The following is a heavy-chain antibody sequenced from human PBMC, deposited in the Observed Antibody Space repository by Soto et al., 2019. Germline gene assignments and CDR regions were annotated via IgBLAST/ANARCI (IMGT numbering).Heavy chain of an antibody. Sequence: SETLSLTCTVSGGSISSGGYYWSWIRQHPGKGLEWIGYIYYSGSTYYNPSLKSRVTISVDTSKNQFSLKLSSVTAADTAVYYCARSIAARRQYFDYWGQGTLVTVS. CDR3: ARSIAARRQYFDY. CDR1: GGSISSGGYY. J-gene: IGHJ4*02. D-gene: IGHD6-6*01. CDR2: IYYSGST. V-gene: IGHV4-31*03.